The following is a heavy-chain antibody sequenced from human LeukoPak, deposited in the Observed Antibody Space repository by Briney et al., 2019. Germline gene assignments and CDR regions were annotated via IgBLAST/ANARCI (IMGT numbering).Heavy chain of an antibody. V-gene: IGHV3-49*03. D-gene: IGHD6-13*01. J-gene: IGHJ4*02. CDR2: IRSKAYGGTT. Sequence: GGSLRLSCTASGFTFGDYAMNWFRQAPGKGLEWVGFIRSKAYGGTTEYAASVKGRFTISRDDSKSIAYLQMNSLKTEDTAVYHCTRGGIAATGLFDFWGPGTLVTVSS. CDR3: TRGGIAATGLFDF. CDR1: GFTFGDYA.